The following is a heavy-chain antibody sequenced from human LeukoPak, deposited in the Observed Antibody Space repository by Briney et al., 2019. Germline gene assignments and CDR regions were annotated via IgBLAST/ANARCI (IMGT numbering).Heavy chain of an antibody. CDR3: AKVHSSGWLFDY. D-gene: IGHD6-19*01. CDR2: IVGSGSTT. CDR1: GFTFSNYA. V-gene: IGHV3-23*01. J-gene: IGHJ4*02. Sequence: GGSLRLSCAASGFTFSNYAMSWVGQAPGKGLEGVAGIVGSGSTTYHADSVKGRFTFSRDNSKNTLYLQMNSLRAEDTAVYYCAKVHSSGWLFDYWGQGTLVTVSS.